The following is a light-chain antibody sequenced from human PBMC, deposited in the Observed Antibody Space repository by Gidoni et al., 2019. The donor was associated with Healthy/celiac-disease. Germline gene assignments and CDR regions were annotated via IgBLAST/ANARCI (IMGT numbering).Light chain of an antibody. CDR1: QSIRSY. Sequence: DIQMTQSPSSLSASVGDRVTITCRASQSIRSYLNWYQQKPGKATKLLIYAASSLQSGVPSRFSGSGSWTDFTLTISSLQPEDFATYYCQQSYSSRLMYTFGQGTKLEIK. V-gene: IGKV1-39*01. CDR3: QQSYSSRLMYT. CDR2: AAS. J-gene: IGKJ2*01.